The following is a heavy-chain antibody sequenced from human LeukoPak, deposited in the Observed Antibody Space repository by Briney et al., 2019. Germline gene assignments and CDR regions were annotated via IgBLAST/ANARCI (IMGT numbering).Heavy chain of an antibody. CDR3: ARDRALQHYYYGMDV. D-gene: IGHD1-26*01. J-gene: IGHJ6*02. CDR1: GGSISSYY. V-gene: IGHV4-59*01. Sequence: PSETLSLTCTVSGGSISSYYWSWIRQPPGKGLEWIGYIYYSGSTNYNPSLKSRVTISVDTSKNQFSLKLSSVTAADTAVYYCARDRALQHYYYGMDVWGQGTTVTVSS. CDR2: IYYSGST.